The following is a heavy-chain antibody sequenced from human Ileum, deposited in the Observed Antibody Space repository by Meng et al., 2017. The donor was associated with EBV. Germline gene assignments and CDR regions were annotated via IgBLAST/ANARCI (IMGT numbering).Heavy chain of an antibody. CDR2: VYNRVDT. Sequence: VELKVAGRGRVKPRGTLSRSCVVSGDSIRSDIWWSWARTPPWKGLEWIGEVYNRVDTNYNSSLKSRVDISVDKSKNQFYLSLFSVTAADTAVYYCGRDQGRELINHWGQGTLVTVSS. J-gene: IGHJ4*02. D-gene: IGHD1-7*01. CDR3: GRDQGRELINH. CDR1: GDSIRSDIW. V-gene: IGHV4-4*02.